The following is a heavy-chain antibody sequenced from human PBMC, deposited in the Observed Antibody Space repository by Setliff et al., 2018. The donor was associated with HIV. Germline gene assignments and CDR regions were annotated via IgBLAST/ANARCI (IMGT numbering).Heavy chain of an antibody. CDR2: IYYSGST. CDR1: GGSVSSGSYY. D-gene: IGHD6-25*01. Sequence: PSETLSLTCTVSGGSVSSGSYYWSWIRQPPGKGLEWIGYIYYSGSTKHNPSLKSRVTISLDTSKNQFSLKLTSVTAADTAVYYCTRYSPRGYTLTGPYWGQGTLVTVSS. V-gene: IGHV4-61*01. CDR3: TRYSPRGYTLTGPY. J-gene: IGHJ4*02.